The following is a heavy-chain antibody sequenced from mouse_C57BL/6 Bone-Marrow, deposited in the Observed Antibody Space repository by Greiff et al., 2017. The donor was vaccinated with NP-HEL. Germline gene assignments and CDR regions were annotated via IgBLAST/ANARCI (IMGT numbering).Heavy chain of an antibody. CDR3: TRSYSNSSWFAY. CDR1: GYTFTDYE. CDR2: IDPETGGT. J-gene: IGHJ3*01. Sequence: VQLQQSGAELVRPGASVTLSCKASGYTFTDYEMHWVKQTPVHGLEWIGAIDPETGGTAYNQKFKGKAILTADKSSSTAYMELRSLTSEDSAVYYCTRSYSNSSWFAYWGQGTLVTVSA. V-gene: IGHV1-15*01. D-gene: IGHD2-5*01.